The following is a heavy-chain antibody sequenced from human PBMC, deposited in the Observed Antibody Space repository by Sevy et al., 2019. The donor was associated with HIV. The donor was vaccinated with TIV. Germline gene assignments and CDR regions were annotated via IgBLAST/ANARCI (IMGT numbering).Heavy chain of an antibody. V-gene: IGHV3-48*01. CDR3: GRAGGDCYSKNLCCFVS. Sequence: GGSLRLSCAASGFTFSAYSMNWVRQAPGKGLEWVSYISSSSGTIYYADSVKGQFTISRDNAKSSLYLQMNGLRAADTAVYYGGRAGGDCYSKNLCCFVSWGQGTLVTVSS. J-gene: IGHJ4*02. CDR1: GFTFSAYS. D-gene: IGHD2-21*01. CDR2: ISSSSGTI.